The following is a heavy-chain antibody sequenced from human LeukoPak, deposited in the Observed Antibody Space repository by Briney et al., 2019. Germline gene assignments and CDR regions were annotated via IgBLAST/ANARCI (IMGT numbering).Heavy chain of an antibody. CDR2: IYHSGST. Sequence: KPSETLSLTCTVSGGSISSYYWSWIRQPPGKGLEWIGYIYHSGSTNYNPSLKSRVTISADTSKDQFSLKLASVTAADRAVYYCATGYSSTWYYFDYWGQGTLVTVSS. CDR1: GGSISSYY. CDR3: ATGYSSTWYYFDY. D-gene: IGHD6-13*01. J-gene: IGHJ4*02. V-gene: IGHV4-59*01.